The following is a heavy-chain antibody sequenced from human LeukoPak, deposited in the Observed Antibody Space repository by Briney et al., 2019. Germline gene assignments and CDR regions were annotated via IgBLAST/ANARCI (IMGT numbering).Heavy chain of an antibody. CDR3: ARRGRAARPNYAFGI. Sequence: SETLSLTCTVSGGSISSYYWSWIRQPPGKGLEWIGYIYTSGSTNYNPSLKSRVTISVDTSKNQFSLKLSSVTAADTAVYYCARRGRAARPNYAFGIWGQGAMVTVSS. CDR1: GGSISSYY. J-gene: IGHJ3*02. CDR2: IYTSGST. D-gene: IGHD6-6*01. V-gene: IGHV4-4*09.